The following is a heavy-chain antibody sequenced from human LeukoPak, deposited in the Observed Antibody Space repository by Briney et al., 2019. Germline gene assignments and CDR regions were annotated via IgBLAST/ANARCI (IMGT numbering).Heavy chain of an antibody. V-gene: IGHV3-23*01. CDR1: EFTFSSHA. Sequence: PGGSLRLSCVASEFTFSSHAMSWVRQAPGKGLEWVSTISNSGGNTYYAGSVKARFSISRDNSKDTLYLQMDSLRVDDTAVYYCARYMTGPNTAFDIWGQGTRVTVSS. CDR2: ISNSGGNT. D-gene: IGHD1-1*01. J-gene: IGHJ3*02. CDR3: ARYMTGPNTAFDI.